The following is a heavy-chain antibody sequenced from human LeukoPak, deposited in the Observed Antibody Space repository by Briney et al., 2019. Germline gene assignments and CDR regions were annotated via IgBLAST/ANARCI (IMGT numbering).Heavy chain of an antibody. V-gene: IGHV4-34*01. J-gene: IGHJ6*02. CDR1: GGSFSGYY. CDR3: ARGPAPPFRYYYYGMDV. D-gene: IGHD2/OR15-2a*01. Sequence: SETLSLTCAVYGGSFSGYYWSWIRQPPGKGLEWIGEINHSGSTNYNPSLKSRVTISVDTSKNQFSLKLSSVTAADTAVYYCARGPAPPFRYYYYGMDVWGQGTTVTVSS. CDR2: INHSGST.